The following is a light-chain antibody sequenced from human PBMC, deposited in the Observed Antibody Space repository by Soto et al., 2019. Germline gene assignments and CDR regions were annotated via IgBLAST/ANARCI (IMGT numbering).Light chain of an antibody. Sequence: QSALTQRPSMSAAPGQKVTISCSGSSSNIGGNSVSWYQQLPGTAPKLLIYDDNKRPSGIPARFSGSKSGTSATLGITGFQTGDEADYYCGSWDSSLSAYVFGTGTKVTVL. CDR3: GSWDSSLSAYV. CDR2: DDN. J-gene: IGLJ1*01. CDR1: SSNIGGNS. V-gene: IGLV1-51*01.